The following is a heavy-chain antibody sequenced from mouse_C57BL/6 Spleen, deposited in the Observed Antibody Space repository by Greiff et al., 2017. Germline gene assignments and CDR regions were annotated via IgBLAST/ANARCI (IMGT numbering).Heavy chain of an antibody. CDR2: IHPGDGDT. CDR3: NYGYAMDY. J-gene: IGHJ4*01. CDR1: GYAFSSYW. V-gene: IGHV1-80*01. Sequence: QVHVKQSGAELVKPGASVKISCKASGYAFSSYWMNWVKQRPGKGLEWIGQIHPGDGDTNYNGKFKGKATLTADKSSSTAYMQLSSLTSEDSAVYFCNYGYAMDYWGQGTSVTVSS. D-gene: IGHD1-1*01.